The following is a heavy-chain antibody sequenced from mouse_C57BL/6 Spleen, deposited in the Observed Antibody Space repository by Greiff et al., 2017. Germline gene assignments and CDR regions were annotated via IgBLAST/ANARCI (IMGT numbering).Heavy chain of an antibody. Sequence: EVMLVESEGGLVQPGRSMKLSCTASGFTFSDYYMAWVRQVPEKGLEWVANINYDGSSTYYLDSLKSRFIISRDNAKNILYLQMSSLKSEDTATYYCARDRVGYAMDYWGQGTSVTVSS. V-gene: IGHV5-16*01. J-gene: IGHJ4*01. CDR2: INYDGSST. CDR3: ARDRVGYAMDY. CDR1: GFTFSDYY. D-gene: IGHD1-1*01.